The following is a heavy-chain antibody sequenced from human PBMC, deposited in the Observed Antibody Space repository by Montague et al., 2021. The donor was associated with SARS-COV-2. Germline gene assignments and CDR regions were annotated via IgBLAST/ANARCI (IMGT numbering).Heavy chain of an antibody. CDR3: ARRVTGTTVHYYYYGMDV. CDR2: IYYSGST. V-gene: IGHV4-39*01. D-gene: IGHD1-20*01. Sequence: SETLSLTCTVSGGSIGSSSYYWGWIRQPPGKGLEWIGSIYYSGSTYYNPSLKSRVTISVDTSKNQSSLKLSSVTAADTAAYYCARRVTGTTVHYYYYGMDVWGQGTTVTVSS. CDR1: GGSIGSSSYY. J-gene: IGHJ6*02.